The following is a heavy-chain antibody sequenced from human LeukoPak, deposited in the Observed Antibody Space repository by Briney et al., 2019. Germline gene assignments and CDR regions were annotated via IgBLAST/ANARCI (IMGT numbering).Heavy chain of an antibody. CDR1: GGSFSGYY. J-gene: IGHJ4*02. CDR2: INHSGST. CDR3: ARTKASGYYPVDY. Sequence: PSETLSLTCAVYGGSFSGYYWSWIRQPPGKGLEWIGEINHSGSTNYNPSLKSRVTISVDTSKNQFSPKLSSVTAADTAVYYCARTKASGYYPVDYWGQGTLVTVSS. D-gene: IGHD3-3*01. V-gene: IGHV4-34*01.